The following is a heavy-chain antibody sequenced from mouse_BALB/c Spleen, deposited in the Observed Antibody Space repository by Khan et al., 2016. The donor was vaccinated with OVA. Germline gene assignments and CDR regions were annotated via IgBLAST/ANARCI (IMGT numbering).Heavy chain of an antibody. V-gene: IGHV1-77*01. D-gene: IGHD1-2*01. CDR1: GYTFTDYY. Sequence: QVQLQQSGAELARPGASVKLSCKASGYTFTDYYINWVKLRTGQGLEWIGEISPGSGDTYYNERFKGKATLTADKSSRTAYMQLSSLTSEASAVYCCARRNYFGYTFAYWGQGTLVTVSA. J-gene: IGHJ3*01. CDR2: ISPGSGDT. CDR3: ARRNYFGYTFAY.